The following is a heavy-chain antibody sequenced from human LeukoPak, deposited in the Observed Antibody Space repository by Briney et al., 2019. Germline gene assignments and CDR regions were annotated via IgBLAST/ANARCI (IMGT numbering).Heavy chain of an antibody. V-gene: IGHV3-7*01. J-gene: IGHJ4*02. CDR1: GFTFSSYW. CDR3: ARGYGNYGY. CDR2: IKQDGSEK. Sequence: GGSLRLSCAASGFTFSSYWMSWVRQAPGKGLEWVANIKQDGSEKNYVDSVKGRFTISRDNAKNSLYLQMNTLRVEDAAVYYCARGYGNYGYWGQGTLVTVSS. D-gene: IGHD4-17*01.